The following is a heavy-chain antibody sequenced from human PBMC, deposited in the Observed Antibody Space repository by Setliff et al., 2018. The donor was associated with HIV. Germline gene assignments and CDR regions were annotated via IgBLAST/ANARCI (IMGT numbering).Heavy chain of an antibody. J-gene: IGHJ5*02. CDR2: IYNRGYT. CDR3: AGGFRDDIVVVSGRPRTWLDP. D-gene: IGHD2-2*01. V-gene: IGHV4-31*03. Sequence: SETLSLTCTVSGGSIMSDGYYWNWIRQRPGKGLEWIGYIYNRGYTYYNPSLKSRVTTSIDTSQNQFSLRLSSVTVADTAVYYCAGGFRDDIVVVSGRPRTWLDPWGQGTLVTVS. CDR1: GGSIMSDGYY.